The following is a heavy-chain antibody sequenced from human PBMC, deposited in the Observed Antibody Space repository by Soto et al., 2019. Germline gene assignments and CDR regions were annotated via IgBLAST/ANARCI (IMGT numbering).Heavy chain of an antibody. Sequence: GGSLRLSCAASGFTFSSYGMHWVRQAPGKGLEWVAVIWYDGSNKYYADSVKGRFTISRDNSKNTLYLQMNSLRAEDTAVYYCARDGMSSGWPFDYWGQGTQVTVSS. V-gene: IGHV3-33*01. CDR3: ARDGMSSGWPFDY. D-gene: IGHD6-19*01. J-gene: IGHJ4*02. CDR2: IWYDGSNK. CDR1: GFTFSSYG.